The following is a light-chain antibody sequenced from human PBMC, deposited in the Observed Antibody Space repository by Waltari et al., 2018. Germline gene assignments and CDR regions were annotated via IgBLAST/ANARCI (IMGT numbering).Light chain of an antibody. Sequence: QSVLTQPPPVSAAPGPRVTISCSGGRPHIGNNYVPCYRQFPGTAPKLLIYENTGRPSGIPGRFSGSKSGTSATLDITGLQAGDEADYYCGTWDSSLSGAVFGGGTHLTVL. CDR1: RPHIGNNY. CDR3: GTWDSSLSGAV. V-gene: IGLV1-51*02. J-gene: IGLJ7*01. CDR2: ENT.